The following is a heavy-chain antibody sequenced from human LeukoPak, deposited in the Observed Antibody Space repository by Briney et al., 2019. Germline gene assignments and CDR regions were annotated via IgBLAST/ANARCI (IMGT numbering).Heavy chain of an antibody. CDR1: GFTFSSYA. J-gene: IGHJ3*02. D-gene: IGHD5-24*01. V-gene: IGHV4-34*01. CDR2: INHSGST. CDR3: ASEGRGKDAFDI. Sequence: GSLRLSCAVSGFTFSSYAMSWVRQAPGKGLEWIGEINHSGSTNYNPSLKSRVTISVDTSKNQFSLKLSSVTAADTAVYYCASEGRGKDAFDIWGQGTMVTVSS.